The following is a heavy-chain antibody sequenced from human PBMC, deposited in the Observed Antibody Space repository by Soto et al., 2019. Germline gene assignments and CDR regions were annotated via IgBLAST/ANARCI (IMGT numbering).Heavy chain of an antibody. J-gene: IGHJ5*02. V-gene: IGHV5-51*01. CDR3: ARSRGYYGLWDCFDP. CDR1: GYSFTSYW. CDR2: IYPGDSDT. D-gene: IGHD3-10*01. Sequence: GESLKISCKGSGYSFTSYWIGWVRQMPGKGLEWMGIIYPGDSDTRYSPSFQGQVTISADKSISTAYLQWSSLKASDTAMYYCARSRGYYGLWDCFDPWGQGTLVTVSS.